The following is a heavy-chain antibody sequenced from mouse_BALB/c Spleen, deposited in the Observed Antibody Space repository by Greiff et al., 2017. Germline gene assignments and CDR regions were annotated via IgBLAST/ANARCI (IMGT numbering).Heavy chain of an antibody. J-gene: IGHJ2*01. Sequence: VESGGGLVQPGGSRKLSCAASGFTFSSFGMHWVRQAPEKGLEWVAYISSGSSTIYYADTVKGRFTISRDNPKNTLFLQMTSLRSEDTAMYYCARGYYYGSSSHYFDYWGQGTTLTVSS. CDR2: ISSGSSTI. CDR3: ARGYYYGSSSHYFDY. D-gene: IGHD1-1*01. V-gene: IGHV5-17*02. CDR1: GFTFSSFG.